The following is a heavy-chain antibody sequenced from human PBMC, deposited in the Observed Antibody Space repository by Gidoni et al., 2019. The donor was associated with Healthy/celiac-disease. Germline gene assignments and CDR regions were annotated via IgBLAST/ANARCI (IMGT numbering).Heavy chain of an antibody. D-gene: IGHD3-10*01. CDR3: ARDPDYYGSGSYSSSLDY. CDR2: IIAYNGNT. J-gene: IGHJ4*02. CDR1: GYTFTSYG. Sequence: VQLVQSLAEVKKPGASVKVSCKASGYTFTSYGISWVRQAPGQGLEWMGWIIAYNGNTNYAQKLQGRVTMTTDTSTSTAYMELRSLRSDDTAVYYCARDPDYYGSGSYSSSLDYWGQGTLVTVSS. V-gene: IGHV1-18*04.